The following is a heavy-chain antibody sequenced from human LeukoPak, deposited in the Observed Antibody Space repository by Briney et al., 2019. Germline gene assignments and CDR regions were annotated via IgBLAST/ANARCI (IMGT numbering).Heavy chain of an antibody. J-gene: IGHJ4*02. CDR2: ISSSSTYI. V-gene: IGHV3-21*01. CDR3: ARAYGHSDFDY. Sequence: GGSLRLSCAGSDFTFSSYTMNWVRQAPGKGLEWVSSISSSSTYIYYADSVKGRFTISRDNAKNSLYLQMNSLRAEDTAIYYCARAYGHSDFDYWGQGTLVTVSS. D-gene: IGHD4-17*01. CDR1: DFTFSSYT.